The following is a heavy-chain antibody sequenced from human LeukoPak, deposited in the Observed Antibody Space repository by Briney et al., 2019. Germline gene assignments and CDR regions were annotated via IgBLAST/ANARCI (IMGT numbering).Heavy chain of an antibody. V-gene: IGHV4-34*01. CDR3: ARDSRYYYDSSGYYSD. CDR2: INHSGST. Sequence: SGTLSLTCAAYGGSFSGYYWSWIRQPPGKGLEWIGEINHSGSTYYNPSLKSRVTISVDTSKNQFSLKLSSVTAADTAVYYCARDSRYYYDSSGYYSDWGQGTLVTVSS. J-gene: IGHJ4*02. D-gene: IGHD3-22*01. CDR1: GGSFSGYY.